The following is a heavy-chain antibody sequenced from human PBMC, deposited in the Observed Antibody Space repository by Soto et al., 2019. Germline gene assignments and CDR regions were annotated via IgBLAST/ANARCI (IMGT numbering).Heavy chain of an antibody. CDR2: ISSSSSYI. J-gene: IGHJ3*02. D-gene: IGHD2-8*01. CDR3: ARNGGRHDAFDI. V-gene: IGHV3-21*01. CDR1: GFTFSSYS. Sequence: EVQLVESGGGLVKPGGSLRLSCAASGFTFSSYSMNWVRQAPGKGLEWFSFISSSSSYIYYADSVKGRFTISRDNAKNSLYLQMNSLSAEDTAVYYCARNGGRHDAFDIWGQGTMVTVSS.